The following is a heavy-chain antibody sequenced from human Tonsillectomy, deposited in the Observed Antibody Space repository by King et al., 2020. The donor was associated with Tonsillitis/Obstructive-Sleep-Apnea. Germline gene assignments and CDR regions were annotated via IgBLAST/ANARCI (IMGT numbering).Heavy chain of an antibody. CDR3: ARGGGYCSSTSCYLDV. CDR2: TRSKAYGGTT. J-gene: IGHJ6*04. Sequence: QLVQSGGGLVQPGRSLRLSCTPSGFTFGDYAMSWVRQAPGKGLEWVGFTRSKAYGGTTEYAASVKGRFTISRDDSKSIAYLQMNSLKTEDTAVYYCARGGGYCSSTSCYLDVWGKGTTVTVSS. V-gene: IGHV3-49*04. D-gene: IGHD2-2*01. CDR1: GFTFGDYA.